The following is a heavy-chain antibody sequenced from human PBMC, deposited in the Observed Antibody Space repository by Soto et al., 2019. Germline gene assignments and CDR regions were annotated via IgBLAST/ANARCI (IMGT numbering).Heavy chain of an antibody. Sequence: QVQLVQSGAEVKKPGSSVKVSCKASGGTFSSYAIIWVRQAPGQGLEWRGGIIPIFGTANYAQKFQGRVTITADKATSTAYMELSSLRSEDTAVYYCARANEYCSSTSCYIYYYYGMDVWGQGTTVTVSS. CDR1: GGTFSSYA. CDR3: ARANEYCSSTSCYIYYYYGMDV. J-gene: IGHJ6*02. CDR2: IIPIFGTA. D-gene: IGHD2-2*01. V-gene: IGHV1-69*06.